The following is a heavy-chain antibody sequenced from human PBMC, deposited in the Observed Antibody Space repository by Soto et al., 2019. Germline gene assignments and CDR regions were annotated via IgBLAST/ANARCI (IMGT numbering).Heavy chain of an antibody. CDR1: GFTFSNAW. J-gene: IGHJ4*02. V-gene: IGHV3-15*01. Sequence: GGSLRLSCAASGFTFSNAWMSWVRQAPGKGLEWVGRIKSKTDGGTTDYAAPVKGRFTISRDDSKNTLYLQMNSLKTEDTAVYYCTTDIRSWVGYSGYDLSFDYWGQGTLVTVSS. CDR3: TTDIRSWVGYSGYDLSFDY. D-gene: IGHD5-12*01. CDR2: IKSKTDGGTT.